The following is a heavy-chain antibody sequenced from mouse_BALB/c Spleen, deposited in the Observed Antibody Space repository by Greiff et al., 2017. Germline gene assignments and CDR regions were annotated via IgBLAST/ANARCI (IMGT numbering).Heavy chain of an antibody. D-gene: IGHD2-14*01. V-gene: IGHV5-17*02. CDR3: ARSGHRYDDYYAMDY. CDR2: ISSGSSTI. J-gene: IGHJ4*01. CDR1: GFTFSSFG. Sequence: EVKVVESGGGLVQPGGSRKLSCAASGFTFSSFGMHWVRQAPETGLEWVAYISSGSSTIYYADTVKGRFTISRDNPKNTLFLQMTSLRSEDTAMYYCARSGHRYDDYYAMDYWGQGTSVTVSS.